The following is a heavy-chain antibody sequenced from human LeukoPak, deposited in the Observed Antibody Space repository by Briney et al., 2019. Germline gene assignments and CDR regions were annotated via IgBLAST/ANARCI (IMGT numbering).Heavy chain of an antibody. J-gene: IGHJ4*02. V-gene: IGHV1-2*02. CDR1: GYTFTAYY. Sequence: ASVKVSCKASGYTFTAYYMQWVRQPPGQGLEWMGWINPNSGGTDYAQKFQGRVTMTRDTSINTAYMVLSILRSDDTAVYYCARDHYWGQGTPVTVSS. CDR3: ARDHY. CDR2: INPNSGGT.